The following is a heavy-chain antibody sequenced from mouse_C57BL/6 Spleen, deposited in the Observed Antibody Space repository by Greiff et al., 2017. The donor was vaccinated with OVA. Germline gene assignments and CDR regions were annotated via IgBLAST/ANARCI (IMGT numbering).Heavy chain of an antibody. CDR1: GYTFTSYT. CDR2: INPSSGYT. J-gene: IGHJ1*03. Sequence: QVQLQQSGAELVRPGASVKMSCKASGYTFTSYTMHWVKQRPGQGLEWIGYINPSSGYTKYNQKFKDKATLTADKSSSTAYMQLSSLTSEDSAVYYCARPHYYTYGYFDVWGTGTTVTVSS. V-gene: IGHV1-4*01. CDR3: ARPHYYTYGYFDV. D-gene: IGHD1-1*02.